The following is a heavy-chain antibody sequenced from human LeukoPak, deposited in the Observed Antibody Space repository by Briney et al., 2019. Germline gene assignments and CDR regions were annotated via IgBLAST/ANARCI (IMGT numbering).Heavy chain of an antibody. V-gene: IGHV1-2*02. CDR2: INPNSGGT. CDR3: ARENAAVAFDY. Sequence: ASVKVSCKASGDTFTSYYMHWVRQAPGQGLEWMGWINPNSGGTNYAQKFQGRVTMTRDTSISTAYMELSRLRSDDTAVYYCARENAAVAFDYWGQGTLVTVSS. D-gene: IGHD6-19*01. J-gene: IGHJ4*02. CDR1: GDTFTSYY.